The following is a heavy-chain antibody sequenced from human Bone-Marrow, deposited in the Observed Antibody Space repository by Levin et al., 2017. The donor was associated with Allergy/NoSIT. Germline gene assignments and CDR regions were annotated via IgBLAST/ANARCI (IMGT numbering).Heavy chain of an antibody. CDR2: IIPYFGAA. CDR1: GDMFNTYA. V-gene: IGHV1-69*06. Sequence: SVKVSCKPSGDMFNTYAISWVRHAPGQGLEWMGGIIPYFGAANYARKFRGKVAITADSSTGTAYLELTNLRSEDAAVYYCARDPLSTSEIDPWGQGTLVTVSS. CDR3: ARDPLSTSEIDP. J-gene: IGHJ5*02.